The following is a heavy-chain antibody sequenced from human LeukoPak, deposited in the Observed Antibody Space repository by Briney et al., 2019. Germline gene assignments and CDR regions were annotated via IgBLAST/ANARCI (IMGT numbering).Heavy chain of an antibody. D-gene: IGHD3-10*01. CDR1: GFTFSSYG. V-gene: IGHV3-33*01. CDR3: ARDTYGSGSYYAYYYYYGMDV. J-gene: IGHJ6*02. CDR2: IWCDGSNK. Sequence: QPGGSLRLSCAASGFTFSSYGMHWVRQAPGKGLEWVAVIWCDGSNKYYADSVKGRFTISRDNSKNTLYLQMNSLRAEDTAVYYCARDTYGSGSYYAYYYYYGMDVWGQGTTVTVSS.